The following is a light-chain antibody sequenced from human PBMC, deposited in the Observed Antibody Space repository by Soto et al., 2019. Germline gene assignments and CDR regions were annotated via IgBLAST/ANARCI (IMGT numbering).Light chain of an antibody. CDR2: NVY. J-gene: IGLJ1*01. CDR1: SSDVGAYNF. CDR3: SAYTVSRTYV. V-gene: IGLV2-14*03. Sequence: QSVLTQPASVSGSPGQSITISCTGTSSDVGAYNFVSWHLQHPGKAPKLMIYNVYDRPSGISYRFSGSKSGNTASLTISGLQGEDEADYYCSAYTVSRTYVFGTGTKLTVL.